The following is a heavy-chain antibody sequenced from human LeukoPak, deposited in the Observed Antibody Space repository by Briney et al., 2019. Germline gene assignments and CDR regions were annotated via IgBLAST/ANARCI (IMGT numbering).Heavy chain of an antibody. J-gene: IGHJ5*02. CDR3: ARGQLQWLGRYNWFDP. CDR1: GYTFTSYH. V-gene: IGHV1-46*01. Sequence: ASVKVSCKASGYTFTSYHIHWVRQAPGQGPEWMGIINPSDGSTSYAQKFQGRVTMTRDTSASTVYMELSSLRSEDTAVYYCARGQLQWLGRYNWFDPWGQGTLVTVSS. CDR2: INPSDGST. D-gene: IGHD6-19*01.